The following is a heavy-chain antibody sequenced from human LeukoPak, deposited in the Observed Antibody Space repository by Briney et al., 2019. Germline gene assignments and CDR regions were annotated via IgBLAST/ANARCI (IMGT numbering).Heavy chain of an antibody. CDR3: AKYGRGSSGWFSYDAFDI. V-gene: IGHV3-23*01. CDR1: GFTFSSYA. J-gene: IGHJ3*02. CDR2: ISGSGGST. Sequence: GGSLRLSCAASGFTFSSYAMSWVRQAPGKGLEWVSAISGSGGSTYYADSVKGRFTISRDNSKNTLYLQMNSLRAEDTAVYYCAKYGRGSSGWFSYDAFDIWGQGTMVTVSS. D-gene: IGHD6-19*01.